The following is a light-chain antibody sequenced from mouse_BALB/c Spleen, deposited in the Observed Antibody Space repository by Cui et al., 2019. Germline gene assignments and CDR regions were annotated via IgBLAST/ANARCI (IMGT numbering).Light chain of an antibody. CDR2: AAT. V-gene: IGKV12-46*01. CDR1: ENMYSN. J-gene: IGKJ1*01. Sequence: DIQMTQSPASLSVSVGETVTITCRASENMYSNLAWYQQKQGKSPQLLVYAATNLAGGVPSRFSGSGSGTQYSLKINSLQSEDFGSYYCQHFWGTPWTFGGGTKLEIK. CDR3: QHFWGTPWT.